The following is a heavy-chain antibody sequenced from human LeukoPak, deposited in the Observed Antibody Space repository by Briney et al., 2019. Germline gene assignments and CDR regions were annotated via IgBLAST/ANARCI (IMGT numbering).Heavy chain of an antibody. Sequence: PSETLSLTCAVYGGSFSGYYWSWIRQPSGKGLEWIGEINHSGSTNYNPSLKSRVTISVDTSKNQFSLKLSSVTAADTAVYYCARGEGRGVRGVSPFNHWGQGTLVTVSS. CDR2: INHSGST. CDR3: ARGEGRGVRGVSPFNH. J-gene: IGHJ4*02. CDR1: GGSFSGYY. V-gene: IGHV4-34*01. D-gene: IGHD3-10*02.